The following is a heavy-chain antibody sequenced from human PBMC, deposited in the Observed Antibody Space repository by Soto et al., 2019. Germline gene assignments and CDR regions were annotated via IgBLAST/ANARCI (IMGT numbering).Heavy chain of an antibody. J-gene: IGHJ5*02. CDR3: ARDWDSSGLFDP. CDR2: ISYSGST. V-gene: IGHV4-59*01. D-gene: IGHD3-10*01. CDR1: GASTTTYY. Sequence: PSETLSLTCSVSGASTTTYYWSWIRQPPGKGLEWIGSISYSGSTKYNPSLESRVMISLDTSKNQFSLGLTSVTAADTALYYCARDWDSSGLFDPWGQGALVTVSS.